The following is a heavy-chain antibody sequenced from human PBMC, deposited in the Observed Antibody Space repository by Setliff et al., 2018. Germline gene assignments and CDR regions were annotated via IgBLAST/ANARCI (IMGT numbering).Heavy chain of an antibody. Sequence: GGSLRLSCAASGFTFSTYRMHWVRQAPGKGLEWVAIIWDDGGYKYHADSVKGRFTISRDNSKNTLYLQMNSLRGEDTAVYYCAKDPNYYYYMDVWGKGTTVTVSS. J-gene: IGHJ6*03. CDR1: GFTFSTYR. CDR3: AKDPNYYYYMDV. CDR2: IWDDGGYK. V-gene: IGHV3-33*06.